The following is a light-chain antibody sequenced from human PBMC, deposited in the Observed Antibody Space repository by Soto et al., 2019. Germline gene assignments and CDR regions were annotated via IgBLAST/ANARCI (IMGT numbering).Light chain of an antibody. CDR1: ESIIRNY. CDR3: QQYGTFPWT. J-gene: IGKJ1*01. V-gene: IGKV3D-20*01. CDR2: EIS. Sequence: EVVLTQSPATLSLSPGERATLSCGASESIIRNYFVWYQQKPGLAPRLLIYEISRRATGVPDRFSGSGSGTDFTLTIDRVEAEDFAVYYCQQYGTFPWTFGQGSKVDLK.